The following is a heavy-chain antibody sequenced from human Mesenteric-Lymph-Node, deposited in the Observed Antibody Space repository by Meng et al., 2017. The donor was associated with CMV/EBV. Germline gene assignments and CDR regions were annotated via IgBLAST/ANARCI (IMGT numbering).Heavy chain of an antibody. D-gene: IGHD3-22*01. J-gene: IGHJ4*02. CDR2: IIPIFGTA. V-gene: IGHV1-69*05. CDR1: GGTFSSYA. Sequence: SGGTFSSYAINWVRQAPGQGLEWMGGIIPIFGTANYAQKFQGRVTITTDESTSTAYVELSSLRSEDTAVYYCARGDDSSGYYSFGIDYWGQGTLVTVSS. CDR3: ARGDDSSGYYSFGIDY.